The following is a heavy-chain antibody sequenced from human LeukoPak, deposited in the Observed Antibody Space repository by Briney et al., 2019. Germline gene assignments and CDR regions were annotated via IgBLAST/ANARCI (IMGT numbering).Heavy chain of an antibody. CDR2: ISSSGSII. V-gene: IGHV3-48*03. J-gene: IGHJ3*02. CDR3: ARGATRRSSGAFDI. Sequence: GGSLRLSRAASAFTFSSYELNWVRQAPGKGLEWISYISSSGSIINYADSVKGRFTISRDDAKNSLYLQMNSLRAEDTAVYYCARGATRRSSGAFDIWGQGTMVTVSS. D-gene: IGHD6-6*01. CDR1: AFTFSSYE.